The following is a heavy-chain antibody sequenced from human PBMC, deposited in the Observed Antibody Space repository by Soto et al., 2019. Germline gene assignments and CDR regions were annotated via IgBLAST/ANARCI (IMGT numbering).Heavy chain of an antibody. Sequence: SETLSLTGTVSGGSVSSGIYYLSWIRQPPGKGLEWIGYIYYSGSTNYNPSLKSRVTISVDTSKNQFSLKLGSVTAADTAVYYCARGNTRVYYYYGMDVWGQGTTVTVSS. CDR2: IYYSGST. V-gene: IGHV4-61*01. CDR3: ARGNTRVYYYYGMDV. CDR1: GGSVSSGIYY. J-gene: IGHJ6*02. D-gene: IGHD3-3*01.